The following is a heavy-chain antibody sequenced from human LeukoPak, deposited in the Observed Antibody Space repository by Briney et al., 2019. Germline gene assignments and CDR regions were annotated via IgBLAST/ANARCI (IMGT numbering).Heavy chain of an antibody. CDR2: INPSGGST. CDR3: ARADYDSSGYYLYYYYYYMDV. D-gene: IGHD3-22*01. CDR1: GYTFTSYY. V-gene: IGHV1-46*01. J-gene: IGHJ6*03. Sequence: GASVKVSCKASGYTFTSYYMHWVRQAPGQGLECMGIINPSGGSTSYAQKFQGRVTMTRDTSTSTVYIELSSLRSEDTAVYYCARADYDSSGYYLYYYYYYMDVWGKETTVTVSS.